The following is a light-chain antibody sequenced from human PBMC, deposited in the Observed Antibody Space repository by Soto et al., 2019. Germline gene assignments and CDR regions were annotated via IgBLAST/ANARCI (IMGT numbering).Light chain of an antibody. V-gene: IGKV1-5*03. Sequence: DIQMTQSPSTLSASVGERVTITCRASQSISSRLAWYQQKPGKAPKLLIYKASSLESGVPSRFSGSGSGTEFTLTISSLQPDDFATYYCQQYNSFSTFGQGTRLEIK. CDR3: QQYNSFST. J-gene: IGKJ5*01. CDR2: KAS. CDR1: QSISSR.